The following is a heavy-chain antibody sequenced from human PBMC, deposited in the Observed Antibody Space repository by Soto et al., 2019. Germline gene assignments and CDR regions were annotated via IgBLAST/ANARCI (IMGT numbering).Heavy chain of an antibody. CDR3: ARGFESGWNYRRYYFDY. D-gene: IGHD1-7*01. CDR1: GYTFTSYG. CDR2: ISAYNGNT. Sequence: ASVKVSCKASGYTFTSYGISWVRQAPGQGLEWMGWISAYNGNTNYAQKLQGRVTMTTDTSTSTAYMELRSLRSDDTAVYYCARGFESGWNYRRYYFDYWGQGTLVTVSS. J-gene: IGHJ4*02. V-gene: IGHV1-18*01.